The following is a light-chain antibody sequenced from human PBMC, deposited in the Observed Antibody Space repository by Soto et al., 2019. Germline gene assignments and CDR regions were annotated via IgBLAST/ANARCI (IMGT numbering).Light chain of an antibody. V-gene: IGKV1D-12*01. Sequence: DIQMTQSPSSVSASVGDRVTITCRASQSINNWLAWYQQKPGKAPKLLIYTTSSLQSGVPSRFSGRGSGTDYTLTISSQQPEDFATYYCQQANSFPLTFGGGTKVEIK. CDR3: QQANSFPLT. CDR2: TTS. J-gene: IGKJ4*01. CDR1: QSINNW.